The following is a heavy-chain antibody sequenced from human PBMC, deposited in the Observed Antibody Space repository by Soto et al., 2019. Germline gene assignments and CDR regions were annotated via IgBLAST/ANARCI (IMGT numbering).Heavy chain of an antibody. CDR2: IHNSGSL. Sequence: QVQLQESGPGLVRPSQILSLNCTVSGGSMTSGGYYWNWIRHPPVMGLEWIGFIHNSGSLYYNPSLRSRLLISLDTSKNQFSLRLSSVTVADSAVYYCARRGDTLPSFYFGMDVWGQGTTVTVSS. J-gene: IGHJ6*02. V-gene: IGHV4-31*03. CDR1: GGSMTSGGYY. D-gene: IGHD2-21*02. CDR3: ARRGDTLPSFYFGMDV.